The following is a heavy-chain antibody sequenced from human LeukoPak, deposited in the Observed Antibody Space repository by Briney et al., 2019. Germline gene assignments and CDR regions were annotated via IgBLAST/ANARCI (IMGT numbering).Heavy chain of an antibody. J-gene: IGHJ4*02. D-gene: IGHD4-17*01. CDR1: GFTFSDYY. CDR3: ARDSDYAANFDY. CDR2: ISSSGSTI. V-gene: IGHV3-11*04. Sequence: GGSLRLSCVASGFTFSDYYMSWIRQAPGKGLEWVSYISSSGSTIYYADSVKGRFTISRDNAKNSLYLQMNSLRAEDTAVYYCARDSDYAANFDYWGQGTLVTVSS.